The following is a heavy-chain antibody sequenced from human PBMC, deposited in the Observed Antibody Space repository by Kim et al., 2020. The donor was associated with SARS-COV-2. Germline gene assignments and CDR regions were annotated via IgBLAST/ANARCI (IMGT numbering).Heavy chain of an antibody. J-gene: IGHJ4*02. D-gene: IGHD7-27*01. V-gene: IGHV3-48*02. CDR1: GFTFTTYN. CDR3: ARDWNWGIYV. CDR2: ISVNDAI. Sequence: GGSLRLSWAASGFTFTTYNMNWVRQAPGKGLNCISYISVNDAIYYADSVKGRFTISRDYAKNSLDLQINSLRDEDTAVYYCARDWNWGIYVWGQGTLVTVS.